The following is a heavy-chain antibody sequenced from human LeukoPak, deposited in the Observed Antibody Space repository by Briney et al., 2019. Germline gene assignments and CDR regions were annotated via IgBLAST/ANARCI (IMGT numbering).Heavy chain of an antibody. V-gene: IGHV4-4*07. CDR2: IYSSGST. J-gene: IGHJ4*02. D-gene: IGHD6-13*01. Sequence: SETLSLTCTVSGGSINSYYWSWIRQPAGKGLEWIGRIYSSGSTNYNPSLKSRVTISVDTSKNQFSLKLSSVTAADTAVYYCATAIAAADPVIDYWGQGTLVTVSS. CDR1: GGSINSYY. CDR3: ATAIAAADPVIDY.